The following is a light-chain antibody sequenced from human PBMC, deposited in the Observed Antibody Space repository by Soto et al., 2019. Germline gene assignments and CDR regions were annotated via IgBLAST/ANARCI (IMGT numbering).Light chain of an antibody. CDR1: QSVRNY. CDR3: QQRYIWPPLT. CDR2: DTS. Sequence: EIVLTQSPVTLSLSPGERATLSCRASQSVRNYLAWYQHKPGQAPRLLTYDTSNRAAGIPARFSGSGSGTDFTLTISSLEPEDFAVYYCQQRYIWPPLTFGGGTKVDIK. J-gene: IGKJ4*01. V-gene: IGKV3-11*01.